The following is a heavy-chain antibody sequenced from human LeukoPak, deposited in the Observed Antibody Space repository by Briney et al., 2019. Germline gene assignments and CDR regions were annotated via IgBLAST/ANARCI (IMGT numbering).Heavy chain of an antibody. CDR1: GYTFTGYY. CDR3: ARYCSSTSCYSDY. J-gene: IGHJ4*02. Sequence: ASVTVSCKASGYTFTGYYMHWVRQAPGQGLEYMGRINPISGGTVYAQKFQGRVTMTRDTSITTAYMELTRLTSDDTAVYYCARYCSSTSCYSDYWGQGTLVTVSS. CDR2: INPISGGT. V-gene: IGHV1-2*06. D-gene: IGHD2-2*01.